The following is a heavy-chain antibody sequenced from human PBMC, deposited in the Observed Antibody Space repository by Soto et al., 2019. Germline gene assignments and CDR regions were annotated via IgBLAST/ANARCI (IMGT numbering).Heavy chain of an antibody. D-gene: IGHD3-16*02. J-gene: IGHJ4*02. V-gene: IGHV5-51*01. CDR1: GYSFTSYW. CDR3: ARQTWGDMITFGGVIADY. Sequence: EVQLVQSGAEVKKPGESLKISCKGSGYSFTSYWIGWVRQMPGKGLEWMGIIYPGDSDTRYSPSFQGQVTISADKASSTAYLQWSSLKASDTAMYYCARQTWGDMITFGGVIADYWGQGTLVTVSS. CDR2: IYPGDSDT.